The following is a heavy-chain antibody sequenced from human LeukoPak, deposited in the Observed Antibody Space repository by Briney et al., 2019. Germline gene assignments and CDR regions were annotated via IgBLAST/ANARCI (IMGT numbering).Heavy chain of an antibody. CDR3: ARTRIRLWLHDFDI. J-gene: IGHJ3*02. V-gene: IGHV4-4*07. CDR2: IYTSGST. D-gene: IGHD5-18*01. Sequence: SETLSLTCTVSGGSISSYYWSWIRRPAGKGLEGIGRIYTSGSTNNNPSLNRRATLSVDTPQNHFSLKLNPVAGADTALYYCARTRIRLWLHDFDIWGQGTMVTVSS. CDR1: GGSISSYY.